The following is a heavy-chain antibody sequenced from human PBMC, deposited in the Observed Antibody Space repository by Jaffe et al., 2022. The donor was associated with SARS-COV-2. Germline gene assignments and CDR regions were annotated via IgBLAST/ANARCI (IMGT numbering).Heavy chain of an antibody. CDR1: GGIFSSYS. V-gene: IGHV1-69*01. CDR3: TSDQALMTGYPPYYYYMDV. Sequence: QVQLVQSGAEVKRPGSSVKVSCKASGGIFSSYSMSWVRQAPGQGFEWMGGIIPFFHITNYAPKFQGRVTITADESTKMIYMEMSSLRSEDTAIYYCTSDQALMTGYPPYYYYMDVWGKGTTVTVSS. D-gene: IGHD3-9*01. J-gene: IGHJ6*03. CDR2: IIPFFHIT.